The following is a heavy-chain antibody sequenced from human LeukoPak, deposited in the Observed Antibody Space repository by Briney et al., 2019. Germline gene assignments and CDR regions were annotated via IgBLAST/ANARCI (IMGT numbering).Heavy chain of an antibody. Sequence: PGGSLRLSCAASGFTLRDYYMSWIRQAPGKGREWVSCISSSGSTKYYADSVKGRFTISRDKAKNSLYLQMNSLRAEDTAVYYCARDLDYYGSGEYFDYWGQGTLVTVSS. D-gene: IGHD3-10*01. CDR3: ARDLDYYGSGEYFDY. CDR1: GFTLRDYY. CDR2: ISSSGSTK. V-gene: IGHV3-11*04. J-gene: IGHJ4*02.